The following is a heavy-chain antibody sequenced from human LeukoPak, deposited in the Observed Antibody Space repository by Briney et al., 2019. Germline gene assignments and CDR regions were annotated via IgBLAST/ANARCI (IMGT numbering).Heavy chain of an antibody. Sequence: LPGGSLRLSCAASGFTFSTYAITWVRQGPGKGLEWVSAIRPDGARTYYANSVRGRFTISGDNSKDTVYLQINGLRVEHTAVYYCAREQSGTRGWYTVDYWGQGTLVTVSS. CDR2: IRPDGART. V-gene: IGHV3-23*01. CDR1: GFTFSTYA. CDR3: AREQSGTRGWYTVDY. J-gene: IGHJ4*02. D-gene: IGHD6-19*01.